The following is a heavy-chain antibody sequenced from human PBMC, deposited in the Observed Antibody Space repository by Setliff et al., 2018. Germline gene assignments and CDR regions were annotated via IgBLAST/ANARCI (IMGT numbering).Heavy chain of an antibody. CDR3: ARDVRYYYGSGSYYNDWFDP. D-gene: IGHD3-10*01. Sequence: PSETLSLTCTVSGDSISNDTYYWSWIRQPAGKGLEWIGRIYTSGSTNYNPSLKSRVTISVDTSKNQFSLKLSSVTAADTAVYYCARDVRYYYGSGSYYNDWFDPWGQGTLVTVSS. J-gene: IGHJ5*02. CDR2: IYTSGST. V-gene: IGHV4-61*02. CDR1: GDSISNDTYY.